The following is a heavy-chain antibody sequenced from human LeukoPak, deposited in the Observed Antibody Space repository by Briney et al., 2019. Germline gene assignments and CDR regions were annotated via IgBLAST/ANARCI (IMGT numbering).Heavy chain of an antibody. V-gene: IGHV3-30*02. CDR1: GFTFSSYG. J-gene: IGHJ4*02. Sequence: LGGSLRLSCAASGFTFSSYGMHWVRQAPGKGLEWVAFIRYDGSNKYYADSVKGRFTISRDNSKNTLYLQMNSLRAEDTAVYYCAKGTSSGWYFDYWGQGTLVTVSS. CDR3: AKGTSSGWYFDY. CDR2: IRYDGSNK. D-gene: IGHD6-19*01.